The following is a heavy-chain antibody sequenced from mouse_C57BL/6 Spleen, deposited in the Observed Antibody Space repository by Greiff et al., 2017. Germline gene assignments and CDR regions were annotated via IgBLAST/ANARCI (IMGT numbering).Heavy chain of an antibody. CDR1: GFTFSSYA. CDR2: ISDGGSYT. CDR3: GRGVSGYAMDY. J-gene: IGHJ4*01. Sequence: EVMLVESGGGLVKPGGSLKLSCAASGFTFSSYAMSWVRQTPEKRLEWVATISDGGSYTYYPDNVKGRFTISRDNAKNNLYLQMSHLKSEDTAMYYCGRGVSGYAMDYWGQGTSVTVSA. V-gene: IGHV5-4*03. D-gene: IGHD6-2*01.